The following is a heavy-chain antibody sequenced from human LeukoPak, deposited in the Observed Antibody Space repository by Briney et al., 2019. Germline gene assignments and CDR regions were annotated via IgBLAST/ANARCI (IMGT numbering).Heavy chain of an antibody. CDR2: INPNSGGT. CDR1: GYTFTGYY. CDR3: ARDQKWLRQGFDY. D-gene: IGHD5-12*01. Sequence: ASVKVSCKASGYTFTGYYMHWVRQAPGQGLEWMGWINPNSGGTNYAQKFQGRVTMTRGTSISTAYMELSRLRSDDTAVYYCARDQKWLRQGFDYWGQGTLVTVSS. J-gene: IGHJ4*02. V-gene: IGHV1-2*02.